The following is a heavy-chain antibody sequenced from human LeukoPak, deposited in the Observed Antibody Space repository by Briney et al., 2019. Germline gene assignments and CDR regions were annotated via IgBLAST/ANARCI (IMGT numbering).Heavy chain of an antibody. J-gene: IGHJ4*02. CDR2: MSYDGSNK. CDR3: AKGSWEPLDY. Sequence: GRSLRLSCAASGFTXSSYGMXWVXXXPGXXXXXXAVMSYDGSNKYYAASVKGRFTISRDNSKNTLYLQMNSLRAEDTAVYYCAKGSWEPLDYWGQGTLVTVSS. V-gene: IGHV3-30*18. CDR1: GFTXSSYG. D-gene: IGHD1-26*01.